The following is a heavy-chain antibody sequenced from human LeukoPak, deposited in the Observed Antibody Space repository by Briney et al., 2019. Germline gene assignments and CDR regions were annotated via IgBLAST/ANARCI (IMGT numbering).Heavy chain of an antibody. Sequence: ASVKVSCKASGYTFTRYYMHWVRQAPGQGLEWMGIINPSGGSTSYAQKFQGRVTMTRDTSTSTVYTELSSLRSEDTAVYYCARGEDVAGDYNYYYGMDVWGQGTTVTVSS. D-gene: IGHD6-19*01. CDR1: GYTFTRYY. V-gene: IGHV1-46*01. J-gene: IGHJ6*02. CDR2: INPSGGST. CDR3: ARGEDVAGDYNYYYGMDV.